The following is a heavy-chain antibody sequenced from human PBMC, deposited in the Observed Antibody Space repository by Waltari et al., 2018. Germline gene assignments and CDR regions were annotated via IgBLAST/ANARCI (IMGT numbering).Heavy chain of an antibody. CDR3: VTDKGVVIAFQH. CDR1: GYTFPDLY. D-gene: IGHD2-21*01. J-gene: IGHJ1*01. CDR2: IDPEDGET. Sequence: EVQLVQSGAEVKTPGATVQISCKTSGYTFPDLYIQRVQQAPGKGLEWMGRIDPEDGETIYAEKFQDRVTITADTSTDTAYMELSSLRSEDTAVYYCVTDKGVVIAFQHWGQGTVVTVSS. V-gene: IGHV1-69-2*01.